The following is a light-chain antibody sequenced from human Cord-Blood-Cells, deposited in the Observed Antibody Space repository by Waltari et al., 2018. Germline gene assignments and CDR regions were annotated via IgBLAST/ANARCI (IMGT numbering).Light chain of an antibody. Sequence: QSVLTQPPSASGTPVQRVTISCSGRSCNIGCNTVNWYQQLPGTDPKRLIYSNNQRPSGVPDRFSGSKSGTSASLAIIGLQSEDEADYYCASWDDSLNGPVFGGGTKLTVL. J-gene: IGLJ3*02. V-gene: IGLV1-44*01. CDR2: SNN. CDR1: SCNIGCNT. CDR3: ASWDDSLNGPV.